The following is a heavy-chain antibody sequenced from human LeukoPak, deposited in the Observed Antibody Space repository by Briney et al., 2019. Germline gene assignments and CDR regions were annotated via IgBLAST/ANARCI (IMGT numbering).Heavy chain of an antibody. V-gene: IGHV4-39*07. D-gene: IGHD3-9*01. CDR3: ARGILPGTFDY. Sequence: PSETLSLTCTVSGGSISSSSYYWGWLRRPPGKGLEWIGSISYSGSTYYNPSLKSRVTISVDTSKNQFSLKLSSVTAADTAVYYCARGILPGTFDYWGQGTLVTVSS. CDR1: GGSISSSSYY. J-gene: IGHJ4*02. CDR2: ISYSGST.